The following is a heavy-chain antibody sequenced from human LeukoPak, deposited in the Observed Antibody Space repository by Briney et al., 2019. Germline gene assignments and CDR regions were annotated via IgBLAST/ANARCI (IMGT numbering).Heavy chain of an antibody. J-gene: IGHJ6*02. CDR2: IYTGGST. V-gene: IGHV4-4*07. Sequence: PSETLSLTCTVSGGSISSYYWSWIRQPAGKGLEWIGRIYTGGSTNYNPSLKSRVTMSVDTSKNQFSLKLSSVTAADTAVYYCARGVDYYDSSGYALGYGMDVWGQGTTVTVSS. CDR1: GGSISSYY. D-gene: IGHD3-22*01. CDR3: ARGVDYYDSSGYALGYGMDV.